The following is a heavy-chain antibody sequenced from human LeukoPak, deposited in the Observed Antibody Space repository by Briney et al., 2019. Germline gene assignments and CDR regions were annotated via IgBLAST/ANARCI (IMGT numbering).Heavy chain of an antibody. CDR2: IYHSGST. Sequence: SQTLSLTCAVSGGSISSGGYSWSWIRQPPGKGLEWIGYIYHSGSTYYIPSLKSRVTISVDRSKNQFSLKLSSVTAADTAVYYCARGTSVATIFDYWGQGTLVTVSS. J-gene: IGHJ4*02. CDR3: ARGTSVATIFDY. V-gene: IGHV4-30-2*01. D-gene: IGHD5-12*01. CDR1: GGSISSGGYS.